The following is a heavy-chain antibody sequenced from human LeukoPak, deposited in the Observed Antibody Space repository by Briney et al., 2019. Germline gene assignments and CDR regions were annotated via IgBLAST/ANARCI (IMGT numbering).Heavy chain of an antibody. CDR1: GYTFTSYD. Sequence: ASVKVSCKASGYTFTSYDINWVRQATGQGLEWMGWMNPNSGNTGYAQKFQGRVTMTRNTSISTAYMELSSLRSEGTAVYYCARVPGTAGNYYGMDVWGQGTTVTVSS. D-gene: IGHD6-13*01. CDR3: ARVPGTAGNYYGMDV. CDR2: MNPNSGNT. J-gene: IGHJ6*02. V-gene: IGHV1-8*01.